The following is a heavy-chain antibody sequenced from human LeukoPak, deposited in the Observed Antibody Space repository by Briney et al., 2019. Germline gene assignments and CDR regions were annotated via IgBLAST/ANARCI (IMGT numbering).Heavy chain of an antibody. Sequence: GGSLRLSCAASGFTFSTYSMNWGRQAPGKGLEWLSYISISSNTINYADSVKGRFTISGDNAKNSLYLQMNSLRDEDTAVYYCARDWHFDLWGRGTLVTVSS. J-gene: IGHJ2*01. CDR1: GFTFSTYS. CDR3: ARDWHFDL. V-gene: IGHV3-48*02. CDR2: ISISSNTI.